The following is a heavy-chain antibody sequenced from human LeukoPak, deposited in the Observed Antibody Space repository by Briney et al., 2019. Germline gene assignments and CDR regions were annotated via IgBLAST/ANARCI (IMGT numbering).Heavy chain of an antibody. Sequence: GGSLRLSCAASGFTFSSYWMSWVRQAPGKGLEWVANIKQDGSEKYYVDTVKGRFTISRNNAKNSLYLQMDSLRAEETALYYCARTRAFFGTREERAFDYWGQGTLVTVSS. CDR3: ARTRAFFGTREERAFDY. CDR2: IKQDGSEK. CDR1: GFTFSSYW. D-gene: IGHD3/OR15-3a*01. J-gene: IGHJ4*02. V-gene: IGHV3-7*01.